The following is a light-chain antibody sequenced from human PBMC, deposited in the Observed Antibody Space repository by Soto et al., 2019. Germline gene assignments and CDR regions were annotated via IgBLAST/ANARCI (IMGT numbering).Light chain of an antibody. J-gene: IGKJ4*01. CDR1: QSISSF. Sequence: DIELPQSPSSLSASVGDRVIITSRASQSISSFLNCYQQKRGQAPKLLIQGASSLQSGVPLRFSGSGSGTDFSLTISGLQPEDFAAYYCQQSYSNLLSFGGGTRVDIK. CDR3: QQSYSNLLS. V-gene: IGKV1-39*01. CDR2: GAS.